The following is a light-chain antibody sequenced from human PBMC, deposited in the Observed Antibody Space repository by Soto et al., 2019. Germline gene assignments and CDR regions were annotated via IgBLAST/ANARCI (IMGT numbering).Light chain of an antibody. Sequence: QSALTQPASVSGSPGQSITISCTGTSSDIATYNYVSWYQQHPGKAPKLMIYAVSNRPSGVSNRFSGSKSGNTASLTISGLQAEDEADYYCDSYTSSSTHVFGGGTKVTVL. CDR1: SSDIATYNY. CDR3: DSYTSSSTHV. CDR2: AVS. V-gene: IGLV2-14*01. J-gene: IGLJ2*01.